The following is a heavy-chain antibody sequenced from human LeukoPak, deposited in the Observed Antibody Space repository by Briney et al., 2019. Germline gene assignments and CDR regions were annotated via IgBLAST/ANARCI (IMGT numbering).Heavy chain of an antibody. V-gene: IGHV3-9*01. CDR3: AKDMYYYDSSGSAFDI. CDR2: ISWNSGSI. J-gene: IGHJ3*02. CDR1: GLPFDDYG. D-gene: IGHD3-22*01. Sequence: GGSLRLSCVASGLPFDDYGMFWVRQSPGKGLEWVSSISWNSGSIGYADSVKGRFTISRDNAKNSLYLQMNSLRAEDTALYYCAKDMYYYDSSGSAFDIWGQGTMVTVSS.